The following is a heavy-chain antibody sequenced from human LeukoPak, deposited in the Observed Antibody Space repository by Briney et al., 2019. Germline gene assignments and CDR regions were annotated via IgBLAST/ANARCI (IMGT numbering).Heavy chain of an antibody. D-gene: IGHD5-12*01. CDR3: ARVTSGYDNGYYYYMDV. CDR1: GGSISSYY. V-gene: IGHV4-4*07. Sequence: PSETLSLTCTVSGGSISSYYWSWIRQPAGKGLEWIGRIYTSGSTNYNPSLKSRVTMSVDTSKNQFSLKLSSVTAADTAVYYCARVTSGYDNGYYYYMDVWGKGTTVTVSS. CDR2: IYTSGST. J-gene: IGHJ6*03.